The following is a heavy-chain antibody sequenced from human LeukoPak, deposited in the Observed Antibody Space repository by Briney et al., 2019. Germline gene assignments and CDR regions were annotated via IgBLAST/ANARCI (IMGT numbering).Heavy chain of an antibody. Sequence: SQTLSLTCTASGGSISSGSYYWSWIRQPAGKALEWIGRIYSSGSTNYNPSLKSRATISVDTSKNQFSLKLSSLTAADTAVYYCARAGGYYDSSGYSSGFDYWGQGTLVTVSS. CDR1: GGSISSGSYY. J-gene: IGHJ4*02. V-gene: IGHV4-61*02. CDR3: ARAGGYYDSSGYSSGFDY. D-gene: IGHD3-22*01. CDR2: IYSSGST.